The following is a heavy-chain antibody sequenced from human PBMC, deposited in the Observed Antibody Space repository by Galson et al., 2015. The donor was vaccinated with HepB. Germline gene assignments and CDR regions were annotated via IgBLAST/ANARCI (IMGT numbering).Heavy chain of an antibody. D-gene: IGHD3-9*01. CDR2: IYPGDSDT. CDR1: GYSFTSYW. Sequence: QSGAEVKKPGESLKISCKGSGYSFTSYWIGWVRQMPGKGLEWMGIIYPGDSDTRYSPSFQGQVTISADKSISTAYLQWSSLKASDTAMYYCARRDGAYYDILTGYSPFWYFDLWGRGTLVTVSS. J-gene: IGHJ2*01. CDR3: ARRDGAYYDILTGYSPFWYFDL. V-gene: IGHV5-51*01.